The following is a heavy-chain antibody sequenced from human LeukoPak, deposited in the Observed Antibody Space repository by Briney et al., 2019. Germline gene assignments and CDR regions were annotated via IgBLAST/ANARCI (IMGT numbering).Heavy chain of an antibody. CDR2: IYISGTT. D-gene: IGHD3-9*01. V-gene: IGHV4-30-4*01. CDR3: ARDFDDCYYYGMDV. J-gene: IGHJ6*02. CDR1: GGSISSGDYY. Sequence: SQTLSLTCTVSGGSISSGDYYWSWIRQPPGKGLEWIGYIYISGTTYYNPSLKRRVTISVDTSKNQFSLKLSSVTAADTAVYYCARDFDDCYYYGMDVWGQGTTVTVSS.